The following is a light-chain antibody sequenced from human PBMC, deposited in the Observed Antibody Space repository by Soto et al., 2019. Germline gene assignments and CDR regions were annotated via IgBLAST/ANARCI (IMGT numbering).Light chain of an antibody. V-gene: IGKV3-15*01. Sequence: EIVMTQSPATLSVSPGERATLSCRASQSVSSNLAWYQQKPGQAPRLLIYGASTRATGIPARFSGSGSGTEFTLTISSLQSEDFAFYYCQQYNNSPPRTFGQGTKVEIK. CDR1: QSVSSN. CDR3: QQYNNSPPRT. CDR2: GAS. J-gene: IGKJ1*01.